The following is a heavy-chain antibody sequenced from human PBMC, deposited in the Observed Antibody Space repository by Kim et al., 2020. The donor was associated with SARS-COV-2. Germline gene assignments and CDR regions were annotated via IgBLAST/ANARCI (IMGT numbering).Heavy chain of an antibody. Sequence: GGSLRLSCAASGFTFSSYAMSWVRQAPGKGLEWVSAISGSGGSTYYADSVKGRFTISRDNSKNTLYLQTNSLRAEDTAVYYCAKDLISQHWLVRYFDYWGQGTLVTVSS. D-gene: IGHD6-19*01. CDR1: GFTFSSYA. J-gene: IGHJ4*02. CDR3: AKDLISQHWLVRYFDY. CDR2: ISGSGGST. V-gene: IGHV3-23*01.